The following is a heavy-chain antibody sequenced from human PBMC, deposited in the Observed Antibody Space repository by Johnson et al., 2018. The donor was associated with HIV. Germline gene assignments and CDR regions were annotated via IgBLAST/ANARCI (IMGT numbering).Heavy chain of an antibody. J-gene: IGHJ3*02. CDR2: IHYDGSNK. Sequence: VQLMESGGGVVQPGGSLRLSCAASGFTFSSYGMHWVRQAPGKGLEWVAFIHYDGSNKYDADSVKGRFTISRDNSKNTLYLQINSLRAEDTAVYYCAREMGREDDAFDIWGQGTMVTVSS. CDR1: GFTFSSYG. CDR3: AREMGREDDAFDI. V-gene: IGHV3-30*02. D-gene: IGHD1-26*01.